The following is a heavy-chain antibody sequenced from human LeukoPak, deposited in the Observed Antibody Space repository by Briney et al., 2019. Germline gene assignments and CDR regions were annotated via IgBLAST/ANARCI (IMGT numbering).Heavy chain of an antibody. CDR2: INPSGGST. V-gene: IGHV1-46*01. CDR3: ARLGTAMVGTDAFDI. CDR1: GYTFTGYY. Sequence: GASVKVSCKASGYTFTGYYMHWVRQAPGQGLEWMGIINPSGGSTSYAQKVQGRVTMTRDTSTSTVYMELSSLRSEDTAVYYCARLGTAMVGTDAFDIWGQGTMVTVSS. D-gene: IGHD5-18*01. J-gene: IGHJ3*02.